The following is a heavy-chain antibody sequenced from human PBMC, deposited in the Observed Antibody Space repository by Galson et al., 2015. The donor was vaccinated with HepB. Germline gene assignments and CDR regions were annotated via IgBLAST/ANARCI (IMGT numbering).Heavy chain of an antibody. Sequence: LRLSCAASGFTFSNAWMSWVRQAPGKGLEWVGRIKSKTDGGTTDYAAPVKGRFTISRDDSKNTLYLQMNSLKTEDTAVYYCTTWATQFPLDYWGQGTLVTVPS. CDR1: GFTFSNAW. D-gene: IGHD5-24*01. J-gene: IGHJ4*02. V-gene: IGHV3-15*01. CDR2: IKSKTDGGTT. CDR3: TTWATQFPLDY.